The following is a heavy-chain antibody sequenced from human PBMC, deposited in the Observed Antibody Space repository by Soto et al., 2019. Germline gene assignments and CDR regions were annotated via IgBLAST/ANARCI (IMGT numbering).Heavy chain of an antibody. J-gene: IGHJ4*02. CDR1: GFTFDGYG. Sequence: PGGSLRLSCAASGFTFDGYGMHWVRRVPGKGLEWVSAISWDSTIIDYVDSVKGRFTISRDNTKNSLFLQMNSLRVEDTAMYYCARAGVRAQKNWYNCFDYWGQGILVTVSS. CDR2: ISWDSTII. CDR3: ARAGVRAQKNWYNCFDY. V-gene: IGHV3-9*01. D-gene: IGHD1-26*01.